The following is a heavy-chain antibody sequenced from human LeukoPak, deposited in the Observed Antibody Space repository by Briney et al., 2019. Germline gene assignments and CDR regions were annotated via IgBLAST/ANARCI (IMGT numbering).Heavy chain of an antibody. J-gene: IGHJ3*02. V-gene: IGHV3-64*01. CDR2: IRSDGSST. CDR1: GFSFSAYI. Sequence: GGSLRLSCVASGFSFSAYIMHWVRQAPGKGLEYVSAIRSDGSSTFYPNSVKGRFTISRDNSKSTLYLQMGSLRAEDTAVYYCARDGAGPPQEAFDIWGQGTVVTVCS. CDR3: ARDGAGPPQEAFDI.